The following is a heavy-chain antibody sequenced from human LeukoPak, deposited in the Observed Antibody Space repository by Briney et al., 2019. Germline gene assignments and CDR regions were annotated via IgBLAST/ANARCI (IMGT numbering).Heavy chain of an antibody. CDR3: ARVPAVDGNYYYYYGLDV. D-gene: IGHD2-2*01. Sequence: SETLSLTCAAYGASFSDYYWWSWIRQPPGKGLEWIGEISHSGNAKYAPSLKSRVTISLDTSKNQFSLKVNSLTAADTAVYYCARVPAVDGNYYYYYGLDVWGQGTTVTVSS. CDR1: GASFSDYY. J-gene: IGHJ6*02. CDR2: ISHSGNA. V-gene: IGHV4-34*01.